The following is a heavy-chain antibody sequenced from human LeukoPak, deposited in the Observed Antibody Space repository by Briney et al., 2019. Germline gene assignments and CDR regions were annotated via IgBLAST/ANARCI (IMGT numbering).Heavy chain of an antibody. V-gene: IGHV1-2*06. CDR1: GYTISDYY. J-gene: IGHJ6*04. Sequence: ASVKVSCKASGYTISDYYMHWVRQAPGQGLEWLGLINPNNGVTKYAQKFQGRVTMTREACINTAYTEGPKLSTDDTAVYYCARGGLWIGDHRRMHAWGEESSVTVSS. D-gene: IGHD3-10*01. CDR2: INPNNGVT. CDR3: ARGGLWIGDHRRMHA.